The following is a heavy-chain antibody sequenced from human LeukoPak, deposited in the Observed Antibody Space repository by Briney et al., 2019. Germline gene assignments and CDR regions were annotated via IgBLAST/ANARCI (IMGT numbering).Heavy chain of an antibody. Sequence: SETLSLTCAVYGGSFSGYYWSWIRQPPGKGLERIGEVNHSGSTNYNPSLKSRVTISVDTSKNQFSLKLSSVTAADTAVYYCARGTYCYGSGSPTAHFQHWGQGTRVTVSS. V-gene: IGHV4-34*01. J-gene: IGHJ1*01. CDR2: VNHSGST. D-gene: IGHD3-10*01. CDR1: GGSFSGYY. CDR3: ARGTYCYGSGSPTAHFQH.